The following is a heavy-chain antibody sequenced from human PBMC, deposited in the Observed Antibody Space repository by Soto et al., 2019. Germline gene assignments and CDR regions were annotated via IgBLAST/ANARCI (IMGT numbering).Heavy chain of an antibody. Sequence: QVQLQESGPGLXKPSETLSLTCTVSGGSISSYYWTWIRQPPGKGLEWVGYVYYSGTTYYNPSLLSRVTISVDTSKNQFSLKVKSVTAADTAIYYCARAGSTWRYFFDYWGQGSLVTVSS. CDR1: GGSISSYY. CDR3: ARAGSTWRYFFDY. V-gene: IGHV4-59*01. J-gene: IGHJ4*02. CDR2: VYYSGTT. D-gene: IGHD6-13*01.